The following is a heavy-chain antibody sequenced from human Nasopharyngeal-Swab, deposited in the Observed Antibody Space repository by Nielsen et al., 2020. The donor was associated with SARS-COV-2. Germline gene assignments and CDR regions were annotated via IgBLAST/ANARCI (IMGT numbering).Heavy chain of an antibody. CDR3: ARASKFFLGYCSGGSCYKNWFDP. V-gene: IGHV3-33*01. D-gene: IGHD2-15*01. J-gene: IGHJ5*02. Sequence: VCQAPGRGVWWVAVIWYDGSNKYYADSVKGRFTISRDNSKNTLYLQMNSLRAEDTAVYYCARASKFFLGYCSGGSCYKNWFDPWGQGTRVTVSS. CDR2: IWYDGSNK.